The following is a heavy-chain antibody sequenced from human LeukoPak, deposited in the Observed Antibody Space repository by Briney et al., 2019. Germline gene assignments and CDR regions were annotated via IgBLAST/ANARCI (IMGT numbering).Heavy chain of an antibody. CDR3: ARDGGDYVAFDI. D-gene: IGHD2-21*02. CDR2: IYYSGST. J-gene: IGHJ3*02. CDR1: GGSISSYY. V-gene: IGHV4-59*01. Sequence: SETLSLTCTVSGGSISSYYWSWIRQPPGKGLEWIGYIYYSGSTNYNPSLKSRVTISVDTSKNQFSLKLSSVTAADTAVYYCARDGGDYVAFDIWGQGTMVTVSS.